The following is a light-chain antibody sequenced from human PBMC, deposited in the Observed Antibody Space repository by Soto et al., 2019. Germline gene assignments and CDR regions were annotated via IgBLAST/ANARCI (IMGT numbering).Light chain of an antibody. CDR3: QQSYRTPIT. V-gene: IGKV1-33*01. Sequence: DIQMTQSPSSLSASVGDRVTITCQASQDISNYLNWYQQKPGKAPKLLIYDASNLETGVPSRFSGSGSGTDFTFTISSLQPDDFATYYCQQSYRTPITFGQGTRLEIK. CDR1: QDISNY. J-gene: IGKJ5*01. CDR2: DAS.